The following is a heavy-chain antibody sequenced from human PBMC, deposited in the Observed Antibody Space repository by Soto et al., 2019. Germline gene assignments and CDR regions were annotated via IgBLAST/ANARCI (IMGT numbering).Heavy chain of an antibody. CDR2: IHVNVDTT. D-gene: IGHD3-22*01. V-gene: IGHV3-48*03. CDR1: GFTFRSYE. J-gene: IGHJ4*02. Sequence: LRLSCAASGFTFRSYEMMWVRQAPGKGLEWVSYIHVNVDTTYYPDSVKGRFTISRDNAKSSMYLQMNSLRAGDTAVYYCATSLSGYYYNYWGQGTLVTVSS. CDR3: ATSLSGYYYNY.